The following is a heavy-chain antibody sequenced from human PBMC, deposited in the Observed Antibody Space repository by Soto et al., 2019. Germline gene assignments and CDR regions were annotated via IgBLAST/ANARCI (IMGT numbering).Heavy chain of an antibody. D-gene: IGHD3-9*01. V-gene: IGHV5-51*01. CDR3: AGPYYDILTGYYRGDSFDI. J-gene: IGHJ3*02. Sequence: PGASLKISCKGSGYSFISYWIGWVRQMPGKGLEWMGIIYPGDSDTRYSPSFQGQVTISADKSISTAYLQWSSLKASDTAMYYCAGPYYDILTGYYRGDSFDIRGQGTMVTVSS. CDR2: IYPGDSDT. CDR1: GYSFISYW.